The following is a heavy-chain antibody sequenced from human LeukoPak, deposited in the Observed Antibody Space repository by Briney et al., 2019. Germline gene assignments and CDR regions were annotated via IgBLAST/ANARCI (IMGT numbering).Heavy chain of an antibody. V-gene: IGHV3-23*01. CDR1: KFNFNSYG. CDR2: ISGSGGST. Sequence: PGGSLRLSCTTSKFNFNSYGMTWVRQAPGKGLEWVSSISGSGGSTQYAASVQGRFTISRDNSKNTLYLQMNSLRAEDTAVYYCARAPPPDYDFWSGYRPYYFDYWGQGTLVTVSS. J-gene: IGHJ4*02. D-gene: IGHD3-3*01. CDR3: ARAPPPDYDFWSGYRPYYFDY.